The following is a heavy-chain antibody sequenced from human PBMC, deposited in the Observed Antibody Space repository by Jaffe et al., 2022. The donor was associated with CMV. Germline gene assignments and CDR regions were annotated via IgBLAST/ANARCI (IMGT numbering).Heavy chain of an antibody. V-gene: IGHV3-72*01. J-gene: IGHJ6*03. CDR2: TRNKANSYTT. D-gene: IGHD4-17*01. Sequence: EVQLVESGGGLVQPGGSLRLSCAASGFTFSDHYMDWVRQAPGKGLEWVGRTRNKANSYTTEYAASVKGRFTISRDDSKNSLYLQMNSLKTEDTAVYYCARAGAYGGNSGYNYYYYYMDVWGKGTTVTVSS. CDR3: ARAGAYGGNSGYNYYYYYMDV. CDR1: GFTFSDHY.